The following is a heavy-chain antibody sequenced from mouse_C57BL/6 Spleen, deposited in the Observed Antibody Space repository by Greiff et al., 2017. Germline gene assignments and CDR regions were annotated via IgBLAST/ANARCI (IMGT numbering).Heavy chain of an antibody. J-gene: IGHJ2*01. CDR3: AEFPSSSPNFDN. V-gene: IGHV14-3*01. Sequence: VQLQQSVAELVRPGASVKLSCTASGFNIKNTYMHWVKQRPEQGLEWIGRIDPANGNTKYAPKFQGKATITADTSSNTAYLQLSSLTSEYTAIYYWAEFPSSSPNFDNWGQGTTLTESS. CDR1: GFNIKNTY. D-gene: IGHD1-1*01. CDR2: IDPANGNT.